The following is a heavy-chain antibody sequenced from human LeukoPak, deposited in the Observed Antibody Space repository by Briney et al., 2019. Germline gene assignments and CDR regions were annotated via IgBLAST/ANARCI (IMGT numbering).Heavy chain of an antibody. CDR3: ARDSTYYYDSSGYPLFDY. V-gene: IGHV3-21*01. Sequence: GGSLRLSCAASGFTFSSYSMNWVRQAPGKGLEWVSSISSSSYIYYADSVKGRFTISRDNAKNSLYLQMNSLRAEDTAVYYCARDSTYYYDSSGYPLFDYWGQGTLVTVSS. CDR1: GFTFSSYS. D-gene: IGHD3-22*01. J-gene: IGHJ4*02. CDR2: ISSSSYI.